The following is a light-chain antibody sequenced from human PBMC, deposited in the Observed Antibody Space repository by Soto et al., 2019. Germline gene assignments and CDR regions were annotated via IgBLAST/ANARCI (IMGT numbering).Light chain of an antibody. Sequence: DVVMTQSPLSLPVTLGQPASISCRSSQSIVFSDGNAYLNWFHQRPGQPPRRLIYRASNRDSGVPDRFSGGGSGTDFTLEISRVEAEDVGFYYFMHGTHGPPTFGRGTKVEIQ. CDR2: RAS. J-gene: IGKJ1*01. V-gene: IGKV2-30*01. CDR1: QSIVFSDGNAY. CDR3: MHGTHGPPT.